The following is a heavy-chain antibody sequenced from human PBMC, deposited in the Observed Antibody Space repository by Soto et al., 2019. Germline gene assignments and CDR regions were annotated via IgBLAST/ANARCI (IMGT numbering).Heavy chain of an antibody. D-gene: IGHD2-15*01. CDR1: GYTFTGYY. J-gene: IGHJ6*02. V-gene: IGHV1-2*04. CDR2: INPNSGGT. Sequence: ASVKVSCKASGYTFTGYYMHWVRQAPGQGLEWMGWINPNSGGTNYAQKFQGWVTMTRDTSISTAYMELSRLRSDDTAVYYCASTRGGRGGGYGMDVWGQGTTVTVSS. CDR3: ASTRGGRGGGYGMDV.